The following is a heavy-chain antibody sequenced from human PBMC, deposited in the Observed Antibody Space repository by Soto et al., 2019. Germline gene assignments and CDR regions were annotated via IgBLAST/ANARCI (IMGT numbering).Heavy chain of an antibody. CDR1: EGTLRNNA. CDR2: ISPIFTTA. J-gene: IGHJ5*02. V-gene: IGHV1-69*06. D-gene: IGHD3-3*01. CDR3: ARDQQVDLEWSGWFDP. Sequence: QVQLVQSGAEVKKPGSSVKVSCKAFEGTLRNNAISWVRQAPGQGLEWMGGISPIFTTANYAQSFQGRLTITADKSTSTAYMELTGLTSDDTAVYFCARDQQVDLEWSGWFDPWGQGTLVTVSS.